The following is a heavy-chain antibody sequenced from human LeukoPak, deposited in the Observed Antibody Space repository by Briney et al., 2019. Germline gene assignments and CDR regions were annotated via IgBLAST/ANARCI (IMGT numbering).Heavy chain of an antibody. D-gene: IGHD3-22*01. Sequence: PGGSLRLSCAASGFTFITYAMSWVRQAPGKGLEWVSAISGSGGSTYYAESVKGRVTISRDNSKNTLYLQMNSLRAEDTAVYYCARIFTYYYAGTGSVRSFDIWGQGTMVTVSS. J-gene: IGHJ3*02. CDR3: ARIFTYYYAGTGSVRSFDI. V-gene: IGHV3-23*01. CDR2: ISGSGGST. CDR1: GFTFITYA.